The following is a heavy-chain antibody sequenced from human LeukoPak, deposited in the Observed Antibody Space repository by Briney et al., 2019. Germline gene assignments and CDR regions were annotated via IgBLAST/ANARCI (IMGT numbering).Heavy chain of an antibody. Sequence: ASVKVSCKAVGYTFNSYDLHWVRQAPGQGLEWMGMIRPSTGSTSHAQKFQGRVTMTMDTSTRTVYMELSSLISEDTSVYYCVTRTSVGVGWGQGALVTVSA. V-gene: IGHV1-46*02. D-gene: IGHD2-8*01. CDR2: IRPSTGST. CDR3: VTRTSVGVG. J-gene: IGHJ4*02. CDR1: GYTFNSYD.